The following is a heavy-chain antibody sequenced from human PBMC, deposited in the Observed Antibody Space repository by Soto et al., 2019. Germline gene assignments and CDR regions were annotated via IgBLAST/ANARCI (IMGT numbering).Heavy chain of an antibody. V-gene: IGHV3-48*03. Sequence: GGSLRLSCAASGFTFSSYEMDWVRQAPGKGLEWAAHITSSGGTMYADSVRGRFTISRDNADNSLYLQMNSLRAEDTAVYYCTKEKSVMYSGYDAFDTWGRGTMVTVSS. CDR2: ITSSGGTM. D-gene: IGHD5-12*01. J-gene: IGHJ3*02. CDR3: TKEKSVMYSGYDAFDT. CDR1: GFTFSSYE.